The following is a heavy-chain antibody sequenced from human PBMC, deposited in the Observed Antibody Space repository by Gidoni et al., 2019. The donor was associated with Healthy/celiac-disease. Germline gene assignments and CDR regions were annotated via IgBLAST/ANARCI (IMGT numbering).Heavy chain of an antibody. CDR1: GGPLSSYS. J-gene: IGHJ5*02. V-gene: IGHV4-59*01. CDR3: AREDYYDSSGYFVNWFDP. D-gene: IGHD3-22*01. Sequence: QVQLQESGPGLVKPSETLSLTCTVSGGPLSSYSWSWIRQPPGKGLEWIGYIYYSGSTNYNPSLKSRVTISVDTSKNQFSLKLSSVTAADTAVYYCAREDYYDSSGYFVNWFDPWGQGTLVTVSS. CDR2: IYYSGST.